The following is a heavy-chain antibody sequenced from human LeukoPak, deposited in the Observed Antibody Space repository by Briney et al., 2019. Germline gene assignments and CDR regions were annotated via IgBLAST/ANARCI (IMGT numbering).Heavy chain of an antibody. CDR2: ISWNSGNI. J-gene: IGHJ6*03. CDR3: ARGGYYYMDV. CDR1: GFTFDDYV. V-gene: IGHV3-9*01. Sequence: GGSLRLSCAASGFTFDDYVIHWVRRAPGKGLEWVSGISWNSGNIGYADSVKGRFTISRDTSENTLYLLMNSLRAEDSAEYYCARGGYYYMDVWGKGTTVTVSS.